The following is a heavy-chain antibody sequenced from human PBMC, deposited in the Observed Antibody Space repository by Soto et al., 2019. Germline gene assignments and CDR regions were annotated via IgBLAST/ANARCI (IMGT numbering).Heavy chain of an antibody. J-gene: IGHJ5*02. CDR1: GGSISSGGYY. CDR3: AREAARPAWFHP. V-gene: IGHV4-31*03. D-gene: IGHD6-6*01. CDR2: IYYSGST. Sequence: QVQLQESGPGLVKPSQTLSLTCTVSGGSISSGGYYWSWIRQHPGKGLEWIGYIYYSGSTYYNPSLKAGVPISGDPFKNQFSLRLSSGTAADTAVYYCAREAARPAWFHPWGQGTLVTVSS.